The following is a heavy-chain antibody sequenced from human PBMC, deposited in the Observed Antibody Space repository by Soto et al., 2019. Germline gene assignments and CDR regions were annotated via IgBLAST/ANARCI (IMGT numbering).Heavy chain of an antibody. Sequence: SQTFSLNCAISGDNVSSNSAVLNWIRQSPSRGLQWLGRTYYRSKWYNDYAVSVKSRITINPDTSKNQFSLQLNSVTPEDTAVYYCARDTPTGPAAYYFDYWGQGTLVTVSS. J-gene: IGHJ4*02. CDR3: ARDTPTGPAAYYFDY. CDR1: GDNVSSNSAV. D-gene: IGHD3-10*01. V-gene: IGHV6-1*01. CDR2: TYYRSKWYN.